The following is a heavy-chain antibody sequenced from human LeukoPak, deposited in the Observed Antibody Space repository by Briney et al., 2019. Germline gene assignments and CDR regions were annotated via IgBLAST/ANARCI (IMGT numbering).Heavy chain of an antibody. CDR2: LNGASTAI. D-gene: IGHD4-11*01. CDR3: ARDLSDNYTIDY. V-gene: IGHV3-48*01. J-gene: IGHJ4*02. Sequence: GGSLRLSCAASGFNFSTFTINWVRQPPGKGLEWVAYLNGASTAIYYADSVKGRFTISRDNAKNSLYLQMNSLRAEDTALYYCARDLSDNYTIDYWGQGTLVTVSS. CDR1: GFNFSTFT.